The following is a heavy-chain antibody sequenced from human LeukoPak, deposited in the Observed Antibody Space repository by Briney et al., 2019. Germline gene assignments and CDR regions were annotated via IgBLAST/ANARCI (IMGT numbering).Heavy chain of an antibody. D-gene: IGHD6-13*01. J-gene: IGHJ5*02. CDR3: ARGSSSWFARNWFDP. V-gene: IGHV1-3*01. CDR1: GYTFTSYA. Sequence: ASVKVSCKASGYTFTSYAMHWVRQAPGQRLEWMGWINAGNGNTKYSQKFQGRVTMTRDTSTSTVYMELSSLRSEDTAVYYCARGSSSWFARNWFDPWGQGTLVTVSS. CDR2: INAGNGNT.